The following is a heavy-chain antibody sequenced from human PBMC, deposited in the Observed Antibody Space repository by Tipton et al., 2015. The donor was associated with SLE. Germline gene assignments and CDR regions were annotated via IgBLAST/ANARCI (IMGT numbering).Heavy chain of an antibody. CDR1: GGSFSGYY. J-gene: IGHJ4*02. CDR3: ATPGGEGNY. CDR2: INHSGRT. V-gene: IGHV4-34*01. Sequence: TLSLTCAVYGGSFSGYYWSWIRQPPGKGLEWIGEINHSGRTNYNPSLKSRVTISVDTSKNQFSLKLSSVTAADTAVYYCATPGGEGNYWGQGTLVTVSS. D-gene: IGHD2-8*02.